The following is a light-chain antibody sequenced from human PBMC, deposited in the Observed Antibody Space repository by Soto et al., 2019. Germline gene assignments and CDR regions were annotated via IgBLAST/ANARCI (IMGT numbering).Light chain of an antibody. Sequence: AIQMTQSPSSLSASVGDRVTITCRASQGIRNDLGWYQQKPGKAPKLLIYAASSLQSGVPSRFGCSRSGTDFTLTISSLQPEDFAAYYCLQDYNYPWTFGQGTKVEIK. CDR2: AAS. CDR1: QGIRND. CDR3: LQDYNYPWT. V-gene: IGKV1-6*01. J-gene: IGKJ1*01.